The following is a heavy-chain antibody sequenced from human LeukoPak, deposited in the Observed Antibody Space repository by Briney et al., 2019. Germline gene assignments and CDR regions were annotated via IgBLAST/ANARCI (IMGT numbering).Heavy chain of an antibody. D-gene: IGHD6-13*01. Sequence: RSGGSLRLSCAASGFTFSSYSMNWVRQAPGKGLEWVSGINWNGGSTGYADSVKGRFTISRDNAKNSLYLQMNSLRAEDTALYYCARDWGSSSFLNDFDYWGQGTLVTVSS. V-gene: IGHV3-20*04. CDR3: ARDWGSSSFLNDFDY. CDR2: INWNGGST. CDR1: GFTFSSYS. J-gene: IGHJ4*02.